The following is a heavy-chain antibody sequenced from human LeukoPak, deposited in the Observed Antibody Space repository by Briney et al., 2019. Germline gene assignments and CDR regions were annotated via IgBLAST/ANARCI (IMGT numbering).Heavy chain of an antibody. V-gene: IGHV3-21*01. Sequence: GGSLRLSCAASGFTFSRFNMNWVRQAPGKGLEWVSPISSGSSYIYYVDSVKGRFTISRDNAKNSLYLQMNSLRAEDTAVYYCARDRGVEFDFWGQGTLVTVSS. CDR3: ARDRGVEFDF. J-gene: IGHJ4*02. D-gene: IGHD2-15*01. CDR2: ISSGSSYI. CDR1: GFTFSRFN.